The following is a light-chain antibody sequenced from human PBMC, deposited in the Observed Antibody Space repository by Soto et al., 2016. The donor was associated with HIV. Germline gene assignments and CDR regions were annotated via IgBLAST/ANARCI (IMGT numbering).Light chain of an antibody. Sequence: DIQMTQSPSTLSASVGDRVTITCRASQSINDWLAWYQQKPGKAPILLIYMASTLESGVPSRFSGSGSGTEFTLTISSLQPEDFATYYCQQYNPYLWTFGQGTMVDIK. V-gene: IGKV1-5*03. CDR1: QSINDW. CDR3: QQYNPYLWT. J-gene: IGKJ1*01. CDR2: MAS.